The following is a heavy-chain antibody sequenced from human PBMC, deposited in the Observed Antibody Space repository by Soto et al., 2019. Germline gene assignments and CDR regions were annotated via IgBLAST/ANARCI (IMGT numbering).Heavy chain of an antibody. D-gene: IGHD3-22*01. CDR1: GFTFSSYG. Sequence: GGSLRLSCAASGFTFSSYGMHWVRQAPGKGLEWVAVISYDGSNKYYADSVKGRFTISRDNSKNTLYLQMNSLRAEDTAVYYCAKXPINYYDSSGSAEYFQHWGQGTLVTVSS. J-gene: IGHJ1*01. CDR2: ISYDGSNK. CDR3: AKXPINYYDSSGSAEYFQH. V-gene: IGHV3-30*18.